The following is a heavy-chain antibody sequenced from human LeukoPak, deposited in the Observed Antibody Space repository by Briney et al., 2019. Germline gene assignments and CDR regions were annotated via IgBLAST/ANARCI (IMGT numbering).Heavy chain of an antibody. D-gene: IGHD1-1*01. J-gene: IGHJ4*02. V-gene: IGHV3-48*03. CDR2: ISRSGTAI. CDR1: GFTFSSYE. Sequence: PGGSLRLSCATSGFTFSSYEMNWVRQAPGKGLEWLSYISRSGTAIYYADSVKGRFTISRDNAKNSLYLQMNSLRAEDAAVYYCARAASTGTSFDYWGQGTLVTVSS. CDR3: ARAASTGTSFDY.